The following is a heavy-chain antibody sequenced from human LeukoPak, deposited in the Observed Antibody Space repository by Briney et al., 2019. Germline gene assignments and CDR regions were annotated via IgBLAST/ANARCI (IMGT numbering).Heavy chain of an antibody. CDR1: GGSISSYY. V-gene: IGHV4-59*01. CDR3: ARGGGYSSSWYPFDY. CDR2: IYYSGST. J-gene: IGHJ4*02. Sequence: SETLSLTCTVSGGSISSYYWSWIRQPPGKGLEWIGYIYYSGSTNYNPSLKSRVTISVDTSKNQFSLKLSSVTAADTAVYYCARGGGYSSSWYPFDYWGQGTLVTVSS. D-gene: IGHD6-13*01.